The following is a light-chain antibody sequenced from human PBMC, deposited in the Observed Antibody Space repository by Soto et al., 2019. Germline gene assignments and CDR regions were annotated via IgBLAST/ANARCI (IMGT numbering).Light chain of an antibody. V-gene: IGLV2-11*01. CDR2: DVS. Sequence: QSALTQPRSVSGSPGQSVTISCTGTSSDVGGYNYVSWYQQHPGKAPKLMIYDVSKRPSGVPDRFSGSKSGNTASLTISGLQAEYEADYSCCSYAGRYPVVFGGGTKVTVL. CDR3: CSYAGRYPVV. CDR1: SSDVGGYNY. J-gene: IGLJ2*01.